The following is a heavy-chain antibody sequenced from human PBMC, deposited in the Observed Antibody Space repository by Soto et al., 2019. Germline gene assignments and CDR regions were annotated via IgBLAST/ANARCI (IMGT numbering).Heavy chain of an antibody. J-gene: IGHJ6*03. D-gene: IGHD3-10*01. CDR2: ISSSSSYI. CDR3: AQTPYGSGSSWYYYYYMDV. Sequence: PGGSLRLSCAASGFTFSSYSMNWVRQAPGKGLEWVSSISSSSSYIYYADSVKGRFTISRDNAKNSLYLQMNSLRAEDTAVYYCAQTPYGSGSSWYYYYYMDVWGKGTTVTVSS. V-gene: IGHV3-21*01. CDR1: GFTFSSYS.